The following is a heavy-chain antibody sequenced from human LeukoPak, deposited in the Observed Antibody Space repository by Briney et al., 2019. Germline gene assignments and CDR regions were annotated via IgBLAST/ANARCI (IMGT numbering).Heavy chain of an antibody. CDR3: TSPGITIFGVAPTDAFDI. J-gene: IGHJ3*02. D-gene: IGHD3-3*01. V-gene: IGHV3-49*04. CDR1: GFTFGDYA. Sequence: GGSLRLSCTASGFTFGDYAMSWVRQAPGKGLEWVGFIRSKAYGGTTEYAASVKGRFTISRDDSKSIAYPQMNSLKTEDTAVYYCTSPGITIFGVAPTDAFDIWGQGTMVTVSS. CDR2: IRSKAYGGTT.